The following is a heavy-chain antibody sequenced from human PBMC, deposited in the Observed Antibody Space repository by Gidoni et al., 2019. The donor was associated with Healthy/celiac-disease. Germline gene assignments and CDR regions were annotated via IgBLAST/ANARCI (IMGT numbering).Heavy chain of an antibody. Sequence: KGLEWIGYIYYSGSTNYNPSLKSRVTISVDTSKNQFSLKLSSVTAADTAVYYCARVGKYQLLPADYYYYYMDVWGKGTTVTVSS. J-gene: IGHJ6*03. CDR3: ARVGKYQLLPADYYYYYMDV. CDR2: IYYSGST. D-gene: IGHD2-2*01. V-gene: IGHV4-59*01.